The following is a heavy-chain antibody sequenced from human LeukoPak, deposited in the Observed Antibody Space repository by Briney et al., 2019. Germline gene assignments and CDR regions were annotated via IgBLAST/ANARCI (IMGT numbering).Heavy chain of an antibody. D-gene: IGHD3-10*01. CDR3: ARTPMVREYYYYYYGMDV. Sequence: PSETLSLTCTVSGGSISSYYWSWIRQPPGKGLEWIGYIYYSGSTNYNPSLKSRVTISVDTSKNQFSLKLSSVTAADTAVYYCARTPMVREYYYYYYGMDVWGQGTTVIVSS. CDR1: GGSISSYY. CDR2: IYYSGST. J-gene: IGHJ6*02. V-gene: IGHV4-59*01.